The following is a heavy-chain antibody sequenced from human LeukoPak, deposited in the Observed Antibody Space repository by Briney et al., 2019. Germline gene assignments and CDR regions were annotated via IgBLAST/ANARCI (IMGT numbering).Heavy chain of an antibody. CDR1: GFTVSSNY. CDR2: IYSGGST. V-gene: IGHV3-66*01. D-gene: IGHD4-17*01. CDR3: ARDSYGTYAFDI. Sequence: PGGSLRLSCAASGFTVSSNYMSWVRQAPGKGLEWASVIYSGGSTYYADSVKGRFTISRDNSKNTLYLQMNSLRAEDTAVYYCARDSYGTYAFDIWGQGTMVTVSS. J-gene: IGHJ3*02.